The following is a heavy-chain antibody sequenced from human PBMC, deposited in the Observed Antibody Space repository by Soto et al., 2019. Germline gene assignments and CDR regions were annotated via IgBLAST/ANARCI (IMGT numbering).Heavy chain of an antibody. CDR3: ERSETAGQSGLDI. J-gene: IGHJ3*02. CDR1: GGTFSSSA. Sequence: QVQLVQSGAEMREPGSSVKVSCTASGGTFSSSAINWLRQAPGQGPEWMGGIIPTFGTANYIEKFRGRVTITADTSTSTAYMEGSSLTSEDTAMYFCERSETAGQSGLDIWGPGTMVTVSS. V-gene: IGHV1-69*06. D-gene: IGHD6-19*01. CDR2: IIPTFGTA.